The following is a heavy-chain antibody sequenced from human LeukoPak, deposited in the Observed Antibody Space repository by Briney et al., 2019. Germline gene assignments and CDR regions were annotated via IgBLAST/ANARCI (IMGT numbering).Heavy chain of an antibody. Sequence: ASVKVSCKASGGTFSSYAISWVRQAPGQGLEWMGGIIPIFGTANYAQKFQGRVTITADESTSTAYMELSSLRSEDTAVYYCARAMGYSSGWYPGWFDPWGQGTLVTVSS. D-gene: IGHD6-19*01. CDR1: GGTFSSYA. J-gene: IGHJ5*02. CDR2: IIPIFGTA. CDR3: ARAMGYSSGWYPGWFDP. V-gene: IGHV1-69*13.